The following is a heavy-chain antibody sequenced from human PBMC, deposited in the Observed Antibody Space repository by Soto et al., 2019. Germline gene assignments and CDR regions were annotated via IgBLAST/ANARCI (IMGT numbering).Heavy chain of an antibody. J-gene: IGHJ6*02. V-gene: IGHV3-11*01. D-gene: IGHD3-10*02. CDR2: ISSSGSTI. CDR3: ARDLFGESLYLVNYGMDV. Sequence: PGGSLRLSCAASGFTFSDYYMSWIRQAPGKGLEWVSYISSSGSTIYYADSVKGRFTISRDNAKNSLYPQMNSLRAEDTAVYYCARDLFGESLYLVNYGMDVWGQGTTVTVSS. CDR1: GFTFSDYY.